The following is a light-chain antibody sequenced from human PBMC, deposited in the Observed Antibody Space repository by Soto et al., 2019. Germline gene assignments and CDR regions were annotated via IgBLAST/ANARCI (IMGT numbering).Light chain of an antibody. Sequence: GDRVTITCRASQSIGSRLAWYQQKPGKAPKLLIYDASRLESGVPSRFSGSGSGTDFTLTISSLQPEDFATYYCQQVESYPSTFGGGTKVDIK. CDR3: QQVESYPST. CDR1: QSIGSR. CDR2: DAS. V-gene: IGKV1-12*02. J-gene: IGKJ4*01.